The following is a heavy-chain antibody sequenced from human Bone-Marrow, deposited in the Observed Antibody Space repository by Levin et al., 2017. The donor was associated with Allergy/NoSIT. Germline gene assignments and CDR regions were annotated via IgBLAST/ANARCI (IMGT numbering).Heavy chain of an antibody. V-gene: IGHV3-21*01. J-gene: IGHJ4*02. CDR1: GFMFQNHS. Sequence: GESLKISCTASGFMFQNHSMNWVRQAPGKGLEWVASISNTGDYIYYADSVRGRFTISRDNAKNSLYLQMRSLTVEDTARYYCARPAYWGQGTLVNVSS. CDR3: ARPAY. CDR2: ISNTGDYI.